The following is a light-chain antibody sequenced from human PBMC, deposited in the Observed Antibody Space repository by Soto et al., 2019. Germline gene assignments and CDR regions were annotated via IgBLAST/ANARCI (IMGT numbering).Light chain of an antibody. Sequence: QSALTQPASVSGSPGQSITISCTGTNSDVGGYNYVSWYQQHPGKAPKLMIYDVSNRPSGVSNRFSGFKSCNTASLTISGLHAEDEADYYCSSYTTSSTYVFGTGTKVTVL. CDR3: SSYTTSSTYV. CDR2: DVS. J-gene: IGLJ1*01. V-gene: IGLV2-14*03. CDR1: NSDVGGYNY.